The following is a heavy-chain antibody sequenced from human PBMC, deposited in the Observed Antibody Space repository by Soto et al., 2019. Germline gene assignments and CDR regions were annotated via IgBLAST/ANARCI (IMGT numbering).Heavy chain of an antibody. CDR2: IYHSGST. Sequence: SETLSLTCAVSGGSISSSNWWGWVRQPPGKGLEWIGEIYHSGSTNYNPSLKSRVTISVDKSKNQFSPKLSSVTAADTAVYYCAGAVATDYYYYGMDVWGQGTTVAVSS. CDR3: AGAVATDYYYYGMDV. J-gene: IGHJ6*02. V-gene: IGHV4-4*02. D-gene: IGHD2-21*02. CDR1: GGSISSSNW.